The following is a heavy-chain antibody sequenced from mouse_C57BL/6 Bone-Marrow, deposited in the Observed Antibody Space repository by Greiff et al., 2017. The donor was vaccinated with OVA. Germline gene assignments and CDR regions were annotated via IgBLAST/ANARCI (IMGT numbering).Heavy chain of an antibody. D-gene: IGHD2-3*01. CDR2: IWSDGST. J-gene: IGHJ3*01. CDR3: ARHGNGYSPWFAY. Sequence: LVAPSQSLSITCTVSGFSLTSYGVHWVRQPPGKGLEWLVVIWSDGSTTYNSALKSRLSISKDNSKSQVFLKMNSLQTDDTAMYYCARHGNGYSPWFAYWGQGTLVTVSA. CDR1: GFSLTSYG. V-gene: IGHV2-6-2*01.